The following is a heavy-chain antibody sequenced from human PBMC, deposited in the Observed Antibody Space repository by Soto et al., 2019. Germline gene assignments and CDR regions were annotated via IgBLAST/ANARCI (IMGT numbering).Heavy chain of an antibody. CDR1: GFTFNIYY. D-gene: IGHD3-10*01. CDR2: IKEDGSEK. Sequence: GGALTLSFAACGFTFNIYYMSWVRQAPGKGMEWVAKIKEDGSEKYYVESVKGRFTISRDNEKNSLYMKMKSLREEDKDVYYCAREGYYLNWFDTWGQGTLVTVSS. J-gene: IGHJ5*02. V-gene: IGHV3-7*01. CDR3: AREGYYLNWFDT.